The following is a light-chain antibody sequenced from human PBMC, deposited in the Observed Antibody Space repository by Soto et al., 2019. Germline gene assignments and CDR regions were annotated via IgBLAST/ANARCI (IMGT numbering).Light chain of an antibody. CDR1: QSVSSN. CDR3: QQYSNWPPIT. J-gene: IGKJ5*01. Sequence: EIVMTQSPATLSVSPGERATLSCRASQSVSSNLAWYQQKPGQAPRLFIYGASTRATGIPARFSGSGSGTEFTLTISSLQSEDFAVYYCQQYSNWPPITFGQGTRLEIK. V-gene: IGKV3-15*01. CDR2: GAS.